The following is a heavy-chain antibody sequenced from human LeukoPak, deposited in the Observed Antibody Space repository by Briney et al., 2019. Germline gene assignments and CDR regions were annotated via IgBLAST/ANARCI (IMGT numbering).Heavy chain of an antibody. D-gene: IGHD5-24*01. CDR1: GGSISSGGYY. J-gene: IGHJ4*02. CDR2: IYHSGST. CDR3: ARASRDGYNKDGVYFDY. V-gene: IGHV4-61*08. Sequence: SETLSLTCTVSGGSISSGGYYWSWIRQPPGKGLEWIGYIYHSGSTYYNPSLKSRVTISVDTSKNQFSLKLSSVTAADTAVYYCARASRDGYNKDGVYFDYWGQGTLVTVSS.